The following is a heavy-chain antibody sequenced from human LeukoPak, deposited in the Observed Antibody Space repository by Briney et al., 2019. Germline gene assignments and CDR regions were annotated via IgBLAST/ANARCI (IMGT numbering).Heavy chain of an antibody. CDR3: ARGRRLWFGNYYYYNGMDV. CDR2: INHSVST. Sequence: PSETLSLTRAVYGGPFSGYFWSWIRQPPGKGLKWIEEINHSVSTNYNTSIKSRVTIAADTSKNQFSLKLSSVTAADTAVYYCARGRRLWFGNYYYYNGMDVWGQGTTVTVSS. V-gene: IGHV4-34*01. D-gene: IGHD3-10*01. CDR1: GGPFSGYF. J-gene: IGHJ6*02.